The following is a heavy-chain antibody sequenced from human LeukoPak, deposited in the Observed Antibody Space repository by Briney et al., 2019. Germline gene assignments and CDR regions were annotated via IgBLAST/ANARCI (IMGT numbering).Heavy chain of an antibody. CDR3: AKDAYSGFSSSYNMDS. V-gene: IGHV1-2*02. Sequence: ASVKVSCKASGYTVTGHYLHWVRQAPGQGLEWMGWINPNSGVTNYAQKFQGRVTMTRDTSINIPYMELHSLTSDDTAMYYCAKDAYSGFSSSYNMDSWGQGTLVTVSS. D-gene: IGHD5-18*01. CDR2: INPNSGVT. J-gene: IGHJ4*02. CDR1: GYTVTGHY.